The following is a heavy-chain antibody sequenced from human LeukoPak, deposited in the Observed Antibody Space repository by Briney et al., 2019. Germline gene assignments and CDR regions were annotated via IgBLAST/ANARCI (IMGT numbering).Heavy chain of an antibody. CDR1: GYTFTNYY. Sequence: GASVKVSCKASGYTFTNYYMHWVRQAPGQGLEWMGFINPSGGSTSYAQKFQVRVTMTRDMSTSTVYMELSSLRSEDTAVYYCARGRRSIAVAGTMDYWGQGTLVTVSS. J-gene: IGHJ4*02. D-gene: IGHD6-19*01. CDR2: INPSGGST. V-gene: IGHV1-46*01. CDR3: ARGRRSIAVAGTMDY.